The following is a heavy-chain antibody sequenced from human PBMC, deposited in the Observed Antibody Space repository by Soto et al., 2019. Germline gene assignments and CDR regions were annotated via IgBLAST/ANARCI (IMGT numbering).Heavy chain of an antibody. Sequence: SETLSLTCTVSGGSISSGGYYWGWIRQPPGKGLEWIGSIYYSGSTYYNPSLKSRVTISVDTSKNQFSLKLSSVTAADTAVYYCARQRRLSQNYYYYYMDVWGKGTTVTVSS. CDR1: GGSISSGGYY. CDR2: IYYSGST. D-gene: IGHD6-25*01. J-gene: IGHJ6*03. V-gene: IGHV4-39*01. CDR3: ARQRRLSQNYYYYYMDV.